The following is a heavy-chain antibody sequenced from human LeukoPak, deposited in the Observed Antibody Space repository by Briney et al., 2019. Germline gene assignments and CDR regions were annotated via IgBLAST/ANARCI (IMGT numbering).Heavy chain of an antibody. V-gene: IGHV4-61*02. J-gene: IGHJ4*02. Sequence: SETLSLTCTVSGGSISSGGYYWRWIRQPAGKGLEWIARIYTSGSTNYNPSLKSRVTISVDKSKNQFSLKLSSVTAADTAVYYCARLPDNDDSSGYYLDYWGQGTLVTVSS. CDR2: IYTSGST. D-gene: IGHD3-22*01. CDR1: GGSISSGGYY. CDR3: ARLPDNDDSSGYYLDY.